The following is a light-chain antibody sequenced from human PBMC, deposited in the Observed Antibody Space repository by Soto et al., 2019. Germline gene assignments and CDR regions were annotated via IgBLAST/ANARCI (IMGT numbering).Light chain of an antibody. CDR2: DVS. CDR1: SSDVGGYNY. J-gene: IGLJ2*01. CDR3: SSYISSSTL. V-gene: IGLV2-14*01. Sequence: QSALTQPASVSGSPGQSITISCTGTSSDVGGYNYVSWYQQHPGKAPKLMIYDVSYRPSGVSNRFSGSKSGNTASLTISGLQAEDEADYYCSSYISSSTLFGGGTKLTVL.